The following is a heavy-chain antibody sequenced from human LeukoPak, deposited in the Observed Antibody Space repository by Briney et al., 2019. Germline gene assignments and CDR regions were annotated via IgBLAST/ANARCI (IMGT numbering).Heavy chain of an antibody. V-gene: IGHV3-23*01. CDR2: ISGNGRST. Sequence: GGSLRLSCAASGFTFSSYVMSWVRQAPGKGLEWVSTISGNGRSTYYADSVKGRFTISRDNSKNTVNLQMNSLRAEDTALYYYTKGESNDYWGQGTLVTVSS. D-gene: IGHD3-10*01. J-gene: IGHJ4*02. CDR3: TKGESNDY. CDR1: GFTFSSYV.